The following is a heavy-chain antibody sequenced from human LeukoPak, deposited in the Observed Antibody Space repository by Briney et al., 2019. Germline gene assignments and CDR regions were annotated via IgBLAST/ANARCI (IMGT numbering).Heavy chain of an antibody. CDR1: GFGFSSYV. Sequence: PGGSLRLSCTGSGFGFSSYVMYRVRQAPGKGLNYVSSISSNGGNTYYANSVKGRVTISRDNSKNTLYLQMDSLRAEDMAVYYCASQDGFDIWGQGTMVTVSS. J-gene: IGHJ3*02. CDR3: ASQDGFDI. CDR2: ISSNGGNT. V-gene: IGHV3-64*01.